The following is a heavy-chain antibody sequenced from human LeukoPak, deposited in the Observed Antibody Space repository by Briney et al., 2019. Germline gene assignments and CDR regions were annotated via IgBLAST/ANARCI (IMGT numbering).Heavy chain of an antibody. Sequence: SETLSLTCAVYGGSFSGYYWSWIRQPPGKGLEWIGEINHSGSTNYNPSLKSRVTISVDTSKNQFSLKLSSVTAADTAVYYCAKTVTVTTSAFDIWGQGTMVTVSS. D-gene: IGHD4-17*01. J-gene: IGHJ3*02. CDR2: INHSGST. CDR1: GGSFSGYY. V-gene: IGHV4-34*01. CDR3: AKTVTVTTSAFDI.